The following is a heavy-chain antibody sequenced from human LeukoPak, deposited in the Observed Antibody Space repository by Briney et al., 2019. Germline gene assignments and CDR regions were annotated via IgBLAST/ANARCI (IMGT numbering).Heavy chain of an antibody. D-gene: IGHD1-1*01. V-gene: IGHV3-33*06. CDR1: GFSFSSFA. CDR2: IWHDGSNT. J-gene: IGHJ5*02. Sequence: GGSLRLSCAASGFSFSSFAMHWVRQAPGKGLEWVSLIWHDGSNTYYADSVKGRFTISRDNSKNTLYLQMDSLRAEDTAVYYCAKRALGTSSNANVWLGPWGQGTLLTVSS. CDR3: AKRALGTSSNANVWLGP.